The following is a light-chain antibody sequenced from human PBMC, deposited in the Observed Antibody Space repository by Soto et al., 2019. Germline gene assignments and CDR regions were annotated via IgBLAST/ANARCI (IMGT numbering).Light chain of an antibody. CDR2: AAS. Sequence: AIQMTQSPSSLSASVGDRVTITCRASQGIRNNLGWYQQKPGNAPNLLIYAASTLQSGVPSRFSGSGSGTYFILTISSLQPEDSATYYCLQDYDYPPAFGQGTKVEI. J-gene: IGKJ1*01. CDR1: QGIRNN. V-gene: IGKV1-6*02. CDR3: LQDYDYPPA.